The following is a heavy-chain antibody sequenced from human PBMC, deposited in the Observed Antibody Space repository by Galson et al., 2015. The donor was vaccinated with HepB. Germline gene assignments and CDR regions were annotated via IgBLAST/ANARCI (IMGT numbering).Heavy chain of an antibody. CDR1: GFTFSSYG. CDR3: AKDPRYCSSTSCFDGAYYYYYMDV. Sequence: SLRLSCAASGFTFSSYGMHWVRQAPGKGLEWVAVISYDGSNKYYADSVKGRFTISRDNSKNTLYLQMNSLRAEDTAVYYCAKDPRYCSSTSCFDGAYYYYYMDVWGKGTTVTVAS. J-gene: IGHJ6*03. V-gene: IGHV3-30*18. D-gene: IGHD2-2*01. CDR2: ISYDGSNK.